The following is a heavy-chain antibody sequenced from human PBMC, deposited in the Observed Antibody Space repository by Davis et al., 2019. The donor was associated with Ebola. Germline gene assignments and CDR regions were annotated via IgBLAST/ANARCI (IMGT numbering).Heavy chain of an antibody. CDR2: LRYDGTNK. CDR3: AKESDCTSDTCYTYYEYYFDH. J-gene: IGHJ4*02. CDR1: GFTFSRYG. D-gene: IGHD3-16*01. V-gene: IGHV3-30*02. Sequence: PGGSLRLSCAASGFTFSRYGMHWVRQAPGKGLEWVAFLRYDGTNKLYADSVKGRFIISRDNSKNTVSLQMNSLRAEDTAVYYCAKESDCTSDTCYTYYEYYFDHWGQGTRVTVSS.